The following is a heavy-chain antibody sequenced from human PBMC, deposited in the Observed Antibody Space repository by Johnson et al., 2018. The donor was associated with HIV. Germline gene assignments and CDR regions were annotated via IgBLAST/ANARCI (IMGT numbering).Heavy chain of an antibody. D-gene: IGHD5-12*01. Sequence: VQLVESGGGLIQPGGSLRLSCAASGFTFSSYWMHWVRQAPGKGLVWVSRINSDGSSTSYADSVKGRFTISRDNSKNTLYLQMNSLRAEDTAVYYCARGYTIGAFDIWGQGTMVTVSS. CDR3: ARGYTIGAFDI. V-gene: IGHV3-74*02. J-gene: IGHJ3*02. CDR1: GFTFSSYW. CDR2: INSDGSST.